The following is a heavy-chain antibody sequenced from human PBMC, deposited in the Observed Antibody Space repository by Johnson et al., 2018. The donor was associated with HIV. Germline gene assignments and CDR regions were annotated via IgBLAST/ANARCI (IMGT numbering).Heavy chain of an antibody. D-gene: IGHD1-26*01. CDR1: GFTFDDYG. Sequence: VQLVESGGGVVQPGRSLRLSCAASGFTFDDYGMSWVRQAPGKGLDWVSGFNWNGCSTGYADSVKGRFTISRDNSKNTLYLQMNSLRAEDTAVYYCARDFVSWGATTGGPFDIWGQGTMVTVSS. J-gene: IGHJ3*02. V-gene: IGHV3-20*04. CDR2: FNWNGCST. CDR3: ARDFVSWGATTGGPFDI.